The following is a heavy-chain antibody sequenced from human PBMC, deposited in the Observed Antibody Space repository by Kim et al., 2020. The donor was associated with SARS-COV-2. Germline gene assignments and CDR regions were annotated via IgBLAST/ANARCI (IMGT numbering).Heavy chain of an antibody. CDR3: LSFQQAS. J-gene: IGHJ4*02. Sequence: GGSLRLSCAASGFIFRDSWMNWVRQVPGKRPVWVSRINGDGSITTYADSVKGRFTVSRDNAKSTVYLQMNSLRVDDTAMYYCLSFQQASWGQGTLVTVSS. CDR1: GFIFRDSW. V-gene: IGHV3-74*03. CDR2: INGDGSIT. D-gene: IGHD2-2*01.